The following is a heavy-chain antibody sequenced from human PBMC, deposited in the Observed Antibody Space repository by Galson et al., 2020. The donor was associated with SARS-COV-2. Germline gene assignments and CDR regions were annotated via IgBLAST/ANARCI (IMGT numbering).Heavy chain of an antibody. CDR2: LDTSSTYI. Sequence: GESLKISCAASGFAFSSYTMNWVRQAPGKGLEWVASLDTSSTYIYHADSLKGRFTISRDNAENSLYLQMNSLRAEDTAVYYCARSPPASTSGTSIYFYYWGQGTQVTVSS. CDR3: ARSPPASTSGTSIYFYY. D-gene: IGHD3-10*01. CDR1: GFAFSSYT. J-gene: IGHJ4*02. V-gene: IGHV3-21*01.